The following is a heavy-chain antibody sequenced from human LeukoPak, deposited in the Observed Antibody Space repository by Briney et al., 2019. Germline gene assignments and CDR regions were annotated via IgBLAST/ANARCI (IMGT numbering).Heavy chain of an antibody. J-gene: IGHJ4*02. V-gene: IGHV3-48*03. Sequence: PGGSLRLSCARSGFSFSSYEMNWGRQAPGKGLEWVSYISSGGTTLYYADSVKGRFTISRDNVKNSLYLQMNSLSAEDTGVYYCARMKGSGWYEVDYWGQGTLVTVSS. D-gene: IGHD6-19*01. CDR1: GFSFSSYE. CDR2: ISSGGTTL. CDR3: ARMKGSGWYEVDY.